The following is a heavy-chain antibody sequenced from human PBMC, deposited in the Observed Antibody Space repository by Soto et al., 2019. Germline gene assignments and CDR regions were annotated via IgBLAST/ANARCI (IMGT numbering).Heavy chain of an antibody. CDR1: GYTFTSHG. Sequence: ASVKVSCKASGYTFTSHGITWVRQAPGQGLEWMGWISTYNGNTNYAQKLQGRVTLTTDTSTSTAYMELRSLRSDDAAVYYCARGASCTSTSCYDYFHYGMDVWGQGTTVTVSS. V-gene: IGHV1-18*01. CDR3: ARGASCTSTSCYDYFHYGMDV. D-gene: IGHD2-2*01. CDR2: ISTYNGNT. J-gene: IGHJ6*02.